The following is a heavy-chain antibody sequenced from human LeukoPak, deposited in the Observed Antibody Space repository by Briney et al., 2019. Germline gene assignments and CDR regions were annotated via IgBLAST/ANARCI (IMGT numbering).Heavy chain of an antibody. CDR3: ARGPNSNWSGLDF. Sequence: GGSLRLSCAASGFTVSSNCMSWVRQAPGKGLVWVSRISPTGSTTSYADSVKGRFTVSRDNAKNTLYLQVNNLRAEGTAVYYCARGPNSNWSGLDFWGQGTLLTVSS. V-gene: IGHV3-74*01. CDR1: GFTVSSNC. D-gene: IGHD6-6*01. J-gene: IGHJ4*02. CDR2: ISPTGSTT.